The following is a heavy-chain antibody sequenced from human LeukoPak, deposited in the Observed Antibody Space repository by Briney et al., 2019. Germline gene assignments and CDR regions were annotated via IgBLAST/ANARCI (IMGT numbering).Heavy chain of an antibody. CDR1: GFTFSSYG. Sequence: RGGSLRLSCAASGFTFSSYGMSWVRQAPGKGLEWVSAISGSGGSTYYADSVKGRFTISRDNSKNTLYLQMNSLRPDDTALYYCLTDPRLLIYWGHGTLVTVSS. D-gene: IGHD2-8*01. V-gene: IGHV3-23*01. CDR2: ISGSGGST. CDR3: LTDPRLLIY. J-gene: IGHJ4*01.